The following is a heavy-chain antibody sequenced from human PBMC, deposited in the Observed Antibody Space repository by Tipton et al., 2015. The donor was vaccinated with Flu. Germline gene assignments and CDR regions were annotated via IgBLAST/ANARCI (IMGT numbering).Heavy chain of an antibody. CDR2: IYYSGTT. V-gene: IGHV4-39*07. D-gene: IGHD3-22*01. J-gene: IGHJ1*01. CDR1: GGSISSYTYY. Sequence: TLSLTCTVSGGSISSYTYYWGWFRQSPGTGLEWIGSIYYSGTTYYNPSLKSRVTISIDTSKNQFSLRLSSVTAADTAVYYCAREKDSRGSEYFQQWGQGTLVTVSS. CDR3: AREKDSRGSEYFQQ.